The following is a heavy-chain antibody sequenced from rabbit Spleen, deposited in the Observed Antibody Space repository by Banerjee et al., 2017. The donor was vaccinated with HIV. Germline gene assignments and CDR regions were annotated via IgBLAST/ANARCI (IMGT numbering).Heavy chain of an antibody. D-gene: IGHD6-1*01. CDR3: ARAVYDGNAAYGYGFNL. CDR2: IYAGADDST. J-gene: IGHJ4*01. CDR1: GFSFSSGYY. V-gene: IGHV1S45*01. Sequence: QEQLVESGGGLVQPEGSLTLTCTASGFSFSSGYYMCWVRQAPGKGLEWIACIYAGADDSTYYASWAKGRFTISKTSSTTVTLQMTSLTAADTATYFCARAVYDGNAAYGYGFNLWGQGTLVTVS.